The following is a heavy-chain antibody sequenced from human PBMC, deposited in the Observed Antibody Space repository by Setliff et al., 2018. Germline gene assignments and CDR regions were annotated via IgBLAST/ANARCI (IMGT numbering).Heavy chain of an antibody. J-gene: IGHJ6*03. Sequence: SVKVSCKASGGTFSSYGISWVRQAPGQGLEWMGGTIPVFGTTDYAQKFQGRVTIMTDESTSTAYMELSSLTSEDTAVYYCAREGVHTRSSTDCHYYMDVWGRGTTVTVSS. CDR3: AREGVHTRSSTDCHYYMDV. CDR2: TIPVFGTT. V-gene: IGHV1-69*05. D-gene: IGHD2-21*02. CDR1: GGTFSSYG.